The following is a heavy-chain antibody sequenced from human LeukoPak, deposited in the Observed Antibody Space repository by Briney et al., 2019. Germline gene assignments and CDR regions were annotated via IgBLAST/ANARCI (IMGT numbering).Heavy chain of an antibody. CDR1: GYSFTTYW. Sequence: GASLKISCKGSGYSFTTYWIAWVRQLPGKGLEWMGMIYPGDSDTRYSPSFQGQVTFSADKSISTAYLQWSGLKASDTAMYYCARRPTQQWLAMDVWGRGTTVTVSS. J-gene: IGHJ6*02. D-gene: IGHD6-19*01. V-gene: IGHV5-51*01. CDR2: IYPGDSDT. CDR3: ARRPTQQWLAMDV.